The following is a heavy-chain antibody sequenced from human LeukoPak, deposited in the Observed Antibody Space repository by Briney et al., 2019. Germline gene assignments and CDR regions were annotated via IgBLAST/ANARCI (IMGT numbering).Heavy chain of an antibody. D-gene: IGHD6-13*01. CDR2: ISGSGDST. J-gene: IGHJ4*02. Sequence: GGSLRLSCAASGFTFSSYAISWVRQVPGKGLEWVSTISGSGDSTYYADSVKGRFTISRDNSKNTLYLQMNSLRAEDTAVYYCALQRTLWQQLLDYWGQGTLVTVSS. CDR1: GFTFSSYA. V-gene: IGHV3-23*01. CDR3: ALQRTLWQQLLDY.